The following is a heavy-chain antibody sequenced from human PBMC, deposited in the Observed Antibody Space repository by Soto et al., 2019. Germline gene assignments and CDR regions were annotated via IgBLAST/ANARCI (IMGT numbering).Heavy chain of an antibody. D-gene: IGHD5-12*01. Sequence: GESLKISCKGSGYSFIAYWNAWVRQMPGKGLEWMGIIYPADSDTRYSPSLQGQVTISAEKSISTAYLQWSSLKASDTAMYFCARPNGRAYGDAFDCWGQGTMVTVSS. CDR1: GYSFIAYW. J-gene: IGHJ3*01. CDR3: ARPNGRAYGDAFDC. V-gene: IGHV5-51*01. CDR2: IYPADSDT.